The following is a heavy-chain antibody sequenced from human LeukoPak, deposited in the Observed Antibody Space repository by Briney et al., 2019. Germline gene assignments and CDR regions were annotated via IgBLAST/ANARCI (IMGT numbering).Heavy chain of an antibody. CDR3: ARDLKVGATRMAHFDY. V-gene: IGHV4-39*07. J-gene: IGHJ4*02. Sequence: PSETLSLTCIVSGVSISRSTDYWVWIRQSPVKGLEWIGSIYYSGSTYYNPSLKNRVTISVDTSKNQFSLKLSSVTAADTAVYYCARDLKVGATRMAHFDYWGQGTLVTVSS. D-gene: IGHD1-26*01. CDR1: GVSISRSTDY. CDR2: IYYSGST.